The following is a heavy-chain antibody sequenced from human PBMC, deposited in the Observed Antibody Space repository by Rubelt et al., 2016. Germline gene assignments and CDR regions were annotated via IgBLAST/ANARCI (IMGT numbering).Heavy chain of an antibody. CDR3: ARDFAPYCSGGSCPIRC. J-gene: IGHJ4*02. CDR1: GGTFSSYA. V-gene: IGHV1-18*01. CDR2: ISAYNGNT. Sequence: QVQLVQSGAEVKKPGSSVKVSCKASGGTFSSYAISWVRQAPGQGLEWMGWISAYNGNTNYAQKLQGRVTMTTDTSTSTAYMEVRSLRSDDTAVYYCARDFAPYCSGGSCPIRCWGQGTLVTVSS. D-gene: IGHD2-15*01.